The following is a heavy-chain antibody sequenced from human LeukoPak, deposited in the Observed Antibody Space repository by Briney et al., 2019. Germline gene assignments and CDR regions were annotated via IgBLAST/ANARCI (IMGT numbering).Heavy chain of an antibody. D-gene: IGHD1-1*01. CDR2: IYYSGST. Sequence: SETLSLTCTVSGGSISSSSYYWGWIRQPPGKGLEWIGSIYYSGSTYYNPSLKSRVTISVDTSKNQFSLKLSSVTAADTAVYYCARTLTTGTTTVGYNWFDPWGQGTLVTVSS. V-gene: IGHV4-39*01. CDR1: GGSISSSSYY. CDR3: ARTLTTGTTTVGYNWFDP. J-gene: IGHJ5*02.